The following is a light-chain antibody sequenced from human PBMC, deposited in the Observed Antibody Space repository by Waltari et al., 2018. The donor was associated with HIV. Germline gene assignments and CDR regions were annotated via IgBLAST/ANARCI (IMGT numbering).Light chain of an antibody. CDR3: QQSYSAPRT. CDR1: QSIGNN. V-gene: IGKV1-39*01. J-gene: IGKJ1*01. Sequence: DIQMTQSPSSLSASVGDRVTTICRASQSIGNNLNWYQQRAGRAPKLLIYGASSLQNLVPSRFSGSRSGTDFTLTISSLQPEDFATYHCQQSYSAPRTFGQGTKVEIK. CDR2: GAS.